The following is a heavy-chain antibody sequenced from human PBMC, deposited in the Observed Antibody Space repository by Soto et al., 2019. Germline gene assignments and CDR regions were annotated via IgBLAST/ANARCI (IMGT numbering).Heavy chain of an antibody. Sequence: GVSLRLSCAASGFTFSSYWMHWVRQAPGKGLVWVSRINSDGSSTSYADSVKGRFTISRDNAKNTLYLQMNSLRAEDTAVYYCAREGGGYSGYDSGGYYYYGMDVWGQGTTVTVSS. V-gene: IGHV3-74*01. CDR1: GFTFSSYW. CDR3: AREGGGYSGYDSGGYYYYGMDV. J-gene: IGHJ6*02. CDR2: INSDGSST. D-gene: IGHD5-12*01.